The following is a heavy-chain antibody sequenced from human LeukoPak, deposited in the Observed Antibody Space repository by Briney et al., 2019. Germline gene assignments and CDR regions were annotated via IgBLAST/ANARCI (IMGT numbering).Heavy chain of an antibody. CDR2: FDPEDGET. V-gene: IGHV1-24*01. Sequence: ASVKVSCKVSGYTLTELFMHWVGQAPGKGLEWMGGFDPEDGETIYAQKFQGRVTMTEDTSTATAYMELSSLRSEDTAVYYCATGGALSQYYYYMDVWGKGTTVTVSS. J-gene: IGHJ6*03. CDR3: ATGGALSQYYYYMDV. D-gene: IGHD2/OR15-2a*01. CDR1: GYTLTELF.